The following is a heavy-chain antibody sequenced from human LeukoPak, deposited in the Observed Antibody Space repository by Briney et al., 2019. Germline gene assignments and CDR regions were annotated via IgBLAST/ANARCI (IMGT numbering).Heavy chain of an antibody. CDR2: INHSGST. Sequence: SETLSLTCTVSGGSISSSFYYWGWIRQPPGKGLEWIGEINHSGSTNYNPSLKSRVTISVDTSKNQFSLKLSSVTAADTAVYYCARAVMTGQDRRAAYYYDSRGRDYWGQGTLVTVSS. V-gene: IGHV4-39*07. CDR3: ARAVMTGQDRRAAYYYDSRGRDY. J-gene: IGHJ4*02. D-gene: IGHD3-22*01. CDR1: GGSISSSFYY.